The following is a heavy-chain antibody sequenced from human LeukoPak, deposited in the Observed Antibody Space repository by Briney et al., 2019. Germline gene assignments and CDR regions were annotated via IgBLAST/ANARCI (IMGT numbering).Heavy chain of an antibody. J-gene: IGHJ5*02. D-gene: IGHD5-12*01. CDR1: GGSFSGYY. V-gene: IGHV4-34*01. Sequence: SETLSLTCAVYGGSFSGYYWSWIRQPPGKGLEWIGEINHSGSTNYNPSLKSRVTISVGTSKNQFSLKLSSVTAADTAVYYCARGGWLRLYNWFDPWGQGTLVTVSS. CDR3: ARGGWLRLYNWFDP. CDR2: INHSGST.